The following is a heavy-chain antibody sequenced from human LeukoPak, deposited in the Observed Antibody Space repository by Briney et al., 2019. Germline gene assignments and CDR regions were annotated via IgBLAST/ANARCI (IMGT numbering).Heavy chain of an antibody. D-gene: IGHD6-19*01. Sequence: GGSLRLSCAASGFTVSSNYMSWVRQAPGKGLEWVSVIYSGGSTYYADSVKGRFTISRDNSKNTLYLQMNSLRAEDTAVYYCARLSQWLAPHPDYWGQGTLVTVFS. CDR1: GFTVSSNY. V-gene: IGHV3-66*04. CDR2: IYSGGST. CDR3: ARLSQWLAPHPDY. J-gene: IGHJ4*02.